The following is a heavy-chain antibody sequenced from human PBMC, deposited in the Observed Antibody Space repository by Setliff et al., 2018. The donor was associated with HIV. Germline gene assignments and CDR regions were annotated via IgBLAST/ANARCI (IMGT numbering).Heavy chain of an antibody. Sequence: TLSLTCSVSGGSISSGSYYWSWIRQPAGKGLEWIGHIYTSGSTNYNPSLKSRVTMSVDTSKNQFSLKLSSVTAADTAVYYRARFAYYSDSGGYYHHWGQGALVTVSS. J-gene: IGHJ4*02. D-gene: IGHD3-22*01. V-gene: IGHV4-61*09. CDR3: ARFAYYSDSGGYYHH. CDR2: IYTSGST. CDR1: GGSISSGSYY.